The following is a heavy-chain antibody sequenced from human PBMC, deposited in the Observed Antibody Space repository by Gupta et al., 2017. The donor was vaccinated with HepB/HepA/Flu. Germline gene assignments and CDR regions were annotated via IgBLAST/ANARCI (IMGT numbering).Heavy chain of an antibody. CDR2: INHSGST. V-gene: IGHV4-34*01. Sequence: QVQLKQWGAGLLKPSETLSLTCAVYGGSFSGYYWSWIRQPPGKGLEWIGEINHSGSTNYNPSLKSRVTISVDTSKNQFSLKLSSVTAADTAVYYGARKRVVVVPAAIQFDPWGQGTLVTVSS. CDR3: ARKRVVVVPAAIQFDP. D-gene: IGHD2-2*01. J-gene: IGHJ5*02. CDR1: GGSFSGYY.